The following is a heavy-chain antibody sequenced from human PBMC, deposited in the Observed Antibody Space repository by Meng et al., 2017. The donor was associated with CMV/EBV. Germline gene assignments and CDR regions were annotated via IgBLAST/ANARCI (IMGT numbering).Heavy chain of an antibody. CDR2: IYPDDSDT. D-gene: IGHD1-26*01. V-gene: IGHV5-51*01. J-gene: IGHJ6*02. CDR3: ARHREGLDYYYGMDV. Sequence: GGSLRLSCKGSGYSFITYWIGGVRQMPGKGLEGMGIIYPDDSDTRYSPSFQGQVSISADKSTNTAYLQWSSLKASDTAMYYCARHREGLDYYYGMDVWGQGTTVTVSS. CDR1: GYSFITYW.